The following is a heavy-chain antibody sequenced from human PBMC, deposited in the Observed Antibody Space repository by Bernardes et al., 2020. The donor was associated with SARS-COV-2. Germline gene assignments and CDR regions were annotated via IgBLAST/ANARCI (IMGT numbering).Heavy chain of an antibody. D-gene: IGHD2-21*01. J-gene: IGHJ5*02. CDR2: ISGSGEGT. V-gene: IGHV3-23*01. CDR3: AKDCSTDPCDS. Sequence: GKGLEWMSTISGSGEGTHYADSVKGRFTVSRDNSKNTLYLQMNSLRVEDTAVYYCAKDCSTDPCDSWGQGTLVTVSS.